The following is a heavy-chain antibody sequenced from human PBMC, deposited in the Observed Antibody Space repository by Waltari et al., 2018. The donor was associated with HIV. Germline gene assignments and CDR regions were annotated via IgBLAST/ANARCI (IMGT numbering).Heavy chain of an antibody. V-gene: IGHV1-18*01. CDR2: ISAYNGNT. CDR1: GNTVTRYG. J-gene: IGHJ6*02. D-gene: IGHD3-22*01. CDR3: ARLTHYYDTSGPDYYYYGMDV. Sequence: QVQLVQSGAEVKKPGASVTVSCKASGNTVTRYGISWVRQAPGQGLEWMGWISAYNGNTNYAQKLQGRVSMTTETSTSTAYMELRSLRSDDTAVYYCARLTHYYDTSGPDYYYYGMDVWGQGTTVTVSS.